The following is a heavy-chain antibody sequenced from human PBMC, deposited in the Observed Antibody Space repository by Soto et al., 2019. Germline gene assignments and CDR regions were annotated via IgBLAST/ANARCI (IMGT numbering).Heavy chain of an antibody. CDR2: ISGSSSYI. V-gene: IGHV3-21*01. J-gene: IGHJ6*02. CDR3: ARDEVIVVVPAANIHYYYYGMDV. D-gene: IGHD2-2*01. CDR1: GFTFSSYS. Sequence: PGGSLRLSCAASGFTFSSYSMNWVRQAPGKGLEWVSSISGSSSYIYYADSVKGRFTISRDNAKNSLYLQMNSLRAEDTAVYYCARDEVIVVVPAANIHYYYYGMDVWGQGTTVTVSS.